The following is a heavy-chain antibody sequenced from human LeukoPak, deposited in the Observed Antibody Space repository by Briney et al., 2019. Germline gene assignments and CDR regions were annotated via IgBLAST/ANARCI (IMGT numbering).Heavy chain of an antibody. J-gene: IGHJ5*02. Sequence: SETLSLTCAVSGYSISSGYYWGSIRQPPGKGLEWIGSIYHSGNTYYNPSLKSRLTISVDTSKNQFSLKLSSVTAADTAVYYCARDIVVVPAAMRGWFDPWGQGTLVTVSS. CDR2: IYHSGNT. CDR1: GYSISSGYY. V-gene: IGHV4-38-2*02. D-gene: IGHD2-2*01. CDR3: ARDIVVVPAAMRGWFDP.